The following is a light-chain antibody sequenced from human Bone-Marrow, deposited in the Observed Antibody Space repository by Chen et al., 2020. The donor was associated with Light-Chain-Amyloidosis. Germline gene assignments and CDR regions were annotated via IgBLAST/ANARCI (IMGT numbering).Light chain of an antibody. J-gene: IGKJ1*01. CDR1: ETITNW. CDR2: DAS. CDR3: QQYNSYLAT. V-gene: IGKV1-5*01. Sequence: IQMTQSPSALSASVGDKITITCRASETITNWVAWYQQKPGKAPKLLIYDASTLPWGGTSMFSASGSGTEFTLNITCLQPDDFATYYCQQYNSYLATFGQGTKV.